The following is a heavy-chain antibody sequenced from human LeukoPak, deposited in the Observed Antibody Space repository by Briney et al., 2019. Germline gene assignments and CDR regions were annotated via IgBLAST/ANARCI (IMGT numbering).Heavy chain of an antibody. CDR2: IYHSGST. D-gene: IGHD2-2*01. CDR1: GGSISSGGYS. Sequence: TLSLTRAVSGGSISSGGYSWSWIRQPPGKGLEWIGYIYHSGSTYYNPSLKSRVTISVDRSKNQFSLKLSSVTAADTAVYYCAREEGYCSSTSCHNWFDPWGQGTLVTVSS. CDR3: AREEGYCSSTSCHNWFDP. J-gene: IGHJ5*02. V-gene: IGHV4-30-2*01.